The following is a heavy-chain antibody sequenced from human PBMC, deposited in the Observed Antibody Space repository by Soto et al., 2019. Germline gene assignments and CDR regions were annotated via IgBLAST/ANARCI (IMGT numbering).Heavy chain of an antibody. J-gene: IGHJ4*02. CDR2: IIPFFGTT. CDR3: AGTHFDTSGYYPSQLDF. V-gene: IGHV1-69*13. D-gene: IGHD3-22*01. CDR1: GGTFSSYV. Sequence: GPSVKVSCKTSGGTFSSYVISWVRQAPGQGLEWMGGIIPFFGTTKYAQKFQGGVTITADESTSTAYMELSSLKSEDAAVYYCAGTHFDTSGYYPSQLDFWGQGTLVTVSS.